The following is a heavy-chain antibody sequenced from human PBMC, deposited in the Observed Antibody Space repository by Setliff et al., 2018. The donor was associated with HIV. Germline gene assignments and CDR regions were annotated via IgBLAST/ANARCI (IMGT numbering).Heavy chain of an antibody. Sequence: SETLSLTCTVSRGSIRYYFWSWIRQPPGKGLECIGHISYSGTTNYNPSLESRVSISVDTSKNQFSLKLKSVTAADTAVYYCARDSDGSSYYHFAHWSQGTLVTVSS. CDR1: RGSIRYYF. V-gene: IGHV4-59*01. J-gene: IGHJ4*02. CDR2: ISYSGTT. CDR3: ARDSDGSSYYHFAH. D-gene: IGHD3-22*01.